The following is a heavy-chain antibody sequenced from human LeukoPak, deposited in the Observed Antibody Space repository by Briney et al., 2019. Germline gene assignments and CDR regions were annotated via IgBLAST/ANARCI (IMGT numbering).Heavy chain of an antibody. J-gene: IGHJ4*02. Sequence: GGSLRLSCAAPGFTFSSYGMHWVRQAPGKGLEWVAVISYDGSNKYYADSVKGRFTISRDNSKNTLYLQMNSLRAEDTAVYYCAKSPYVWGSYRHHPYYFDYWGQGTLVTVSS. D-gene: IGHD3-16*02. V-gene: IGHV3-30*18. CDR1: GFTFSSYG. CDR2: ISYDGSNK. CDR3: AKSPYVWGSYRHHPYYFDY.